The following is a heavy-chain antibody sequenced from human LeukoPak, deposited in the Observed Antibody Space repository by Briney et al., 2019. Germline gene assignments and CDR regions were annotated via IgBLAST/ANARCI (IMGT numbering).Heavy chain of an antibody. Sequence: PGRSLRLSCAASGFTFSSYGMHWVRQAPGKGLEWVAVISYDGSNKYYADSVKGRFTISRDNSKNTLYLQMNSLRAEDTAVYYCAKDLLRYDSGSDTRGGDYWGQGTLVTVSS. D-gene: IGHD3-10*01. CDR1: GFTFSSYG. J-gene: IGHJ4*02. CDR3: AKDLLRYDSGSDTRGGDY. CDR2: ISYDGSNK. V-gene: IGHV3-30*18.